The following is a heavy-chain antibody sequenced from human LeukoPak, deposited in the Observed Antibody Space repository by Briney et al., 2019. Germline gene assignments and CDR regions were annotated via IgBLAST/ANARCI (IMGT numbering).Heavy chain of an antibody. V-gene: IGHV3-66*01. J-gene: IGHJ4*02. CDR2: IYSGGST. D-gene: IGHD3-10*01. Sequence: GGSLGLSCAASGFTVSSNYMSWVRQAPGKGLEWVSAIYSGGSTYYADSVKGRFTISRDNSKNTLYLQMNSLRAEDTAVYYCARDPIYYGSGRSSDYWGQGTLVTVSS. CDR3: ARDPIYYGSGRSSDY. CDR1: GFTVSSNY.